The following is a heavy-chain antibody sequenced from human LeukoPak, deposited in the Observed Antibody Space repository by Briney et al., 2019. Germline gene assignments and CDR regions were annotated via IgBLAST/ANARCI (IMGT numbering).Heavy chain of an antibody. Sequence: PSETLSLTCAVYGGSFSGYYWSWIRQPPGKGLEWIGEINHSGSTNYNPSLKSRVTISVDTSKNQFSLKLSSVTAADTAVYYCARDAVGYSIDYCGQGTLVTVSS. CDR1: GGSFSGYY. CDR3: ARDAVGYSIDY. D-gene: IGHD5-24*01. J-gene: IGHJ4*02. V-gene: IGHV4-34*01. CDR2: INHSGST.